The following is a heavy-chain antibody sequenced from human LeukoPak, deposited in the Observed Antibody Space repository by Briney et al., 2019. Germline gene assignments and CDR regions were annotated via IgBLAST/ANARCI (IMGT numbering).Heavy chain of an antibody. CDR3: ARGYQLLTPQDAFDI. CDR2: IYHSGST. D-gene: IGHD2-2*01. J-gene: IGHJ3*02. Sequence: SETLSLTCAVSGYSISSGYYWGWIRQPPGKGLEWIGSIYHSGSTYYNPSLKSRVTISVDTSKSQFSLKLSSVTAADTAVYYCARGYQLLTPQDAFDIWGQGTMVTVSS. V-gene: IGHV4-38-2*01. CDR1: GYSISSGYY.